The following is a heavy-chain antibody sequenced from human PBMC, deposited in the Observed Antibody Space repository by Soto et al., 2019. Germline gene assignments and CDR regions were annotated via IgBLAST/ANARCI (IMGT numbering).Heavy chain of an antibody. J-gene: IGHJ6*02. V-gene: IGHV1-69*02. Sequence: SVKVSCKASGGTFSSYTMSWVRQAPGQGLEWMGRIIPILGIANYAQKFQGRVTITADKSTSTAYMELSSLRSEDTAVYYCARFRGSYGMDVWGQGTTVTVSS. CDR2: IIPILGIA. D-gene: IGHD3-10*01. CDR3: ARFRGSYGMDV. CDR1: GGTFSSYT.